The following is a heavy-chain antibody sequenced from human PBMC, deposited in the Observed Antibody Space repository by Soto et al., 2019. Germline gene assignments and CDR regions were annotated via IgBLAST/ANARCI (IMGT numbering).Heavy chain of an antibody. CDR2: ISQSGNT. D-gene: IGHD6-6*01. J-gene: IGHJ4*02. Sequence: SETLSLTCSIYSGSFSGHYWSWIRQPPGKGLEWIGEISQSGNTNYSPSLKSRVSISIDTSKKQFSLNLASVSAADTAVYYCARAPKVSGSSQTRPDFWGQGTLVTVSS. V-gene: IGHV4-34*01. CDR1: SGSFSGHY. CDR3: ARAPKVSGSSQTRPDF.